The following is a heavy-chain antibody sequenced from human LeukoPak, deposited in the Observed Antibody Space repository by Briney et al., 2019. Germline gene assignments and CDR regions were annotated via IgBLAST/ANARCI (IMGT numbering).Heavy chain of an antibody. Sequence: SETLSLTCTVSSGSVNSYYWSWIRQPPGKGLEWIGYIYYSGSTNYNPSLKSRVTISVDTSKNQFSLKLSSVTAADTAVYYCARGRGDNSSWPRPGNYYYYGMDVWGQGTTVTVSS. J-gene: IGHJ6*02. CDR1: SGSVNSYY. CDR3: ARGRGDNSSWPRPGNYYYYGMDV. D-gene: IGHD6-13*01. CDR2: IYYSGST. V-gene: IGHV4-59*02.